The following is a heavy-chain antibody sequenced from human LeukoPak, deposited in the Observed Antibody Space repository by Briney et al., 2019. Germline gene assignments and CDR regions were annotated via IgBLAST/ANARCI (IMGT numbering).Heavy chain of an antibody. V-gene: IGHV1-18*01. CDR3: ARGLGYDFWSGYSPGYYFDY. CDR1: GYTFTSYG. D-gene: IGHD3-3*01. J-gene: IGHJ4*02. CDR2: ISAYNGNT. Sequence: ASVKVSCKASGYTFTSYGISWVRQAPGQGLEWMGWISAYNGNTNYAQKLQGRVTMTTDTSTSTAYMELRSLRSDDPAVYYCARGLGYDFWSGYSPGYYFDYWGQGTLVTVSS.